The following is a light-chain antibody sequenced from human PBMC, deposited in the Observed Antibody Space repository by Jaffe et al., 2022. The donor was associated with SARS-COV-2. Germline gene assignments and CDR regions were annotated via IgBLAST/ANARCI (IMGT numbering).Light chain of an antibody. J-gene: IGKJ3*01. CDR1: QDISNY. Sequence: DIQMTQSPSSLSASVGDRVTITCRASQDISNYLTWYQQKPGKVPKLLIFATSTLQSGVPSRFRGSGSGTDFTLTISSLQPEDVATYYCQKYNSAPLTFGPGTKVDV. CDR2: ATS. V-gene: IGKV1-27*01. CDR3: QKYNSAPLT.